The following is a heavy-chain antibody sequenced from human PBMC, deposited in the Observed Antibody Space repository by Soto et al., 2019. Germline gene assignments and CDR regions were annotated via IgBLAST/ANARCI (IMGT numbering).Heavy chain of an antibody. D-gene: IGHD2-21*01. CDR1: GYTFTDYA. V-gene: IGHV1-3*01. J-gene: IGHJ4*02. CDR2: IAPGNGNT. CDR3: AKGSRMWTPDY. Sequence: ASVKVSCKASGYTFTDYAIHWVRQAPGQRLEWMGWIAPGNGNTKYSQNFQGRVTITRDTSATTAYMELSSLRSEDTAVYYCAKGSRMWTPDYSGQGTLVTVYS.